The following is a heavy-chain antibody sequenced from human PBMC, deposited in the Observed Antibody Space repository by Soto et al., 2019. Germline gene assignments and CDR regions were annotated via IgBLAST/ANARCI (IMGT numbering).Heavy chain of an antibody. Sequence: QVHLVQSGAEVKKPGASVKVSCKGSGYIFTTYGITWVRQAPAQGLEWMGWLSAHNGNTNYAQKLQGRVTVTRTTPTTTAYMQLRDPRSDDTAVYYCARGRYGDYWGQGALVTVPS. CDR2: LSAHNGNT. D-gene: IGHD1-1*01. V-gene: IGHV1-18*01. CDR1: GYIFTTYG. J-gene: IGHJ4*02. CDR3: ARGRYGDY.